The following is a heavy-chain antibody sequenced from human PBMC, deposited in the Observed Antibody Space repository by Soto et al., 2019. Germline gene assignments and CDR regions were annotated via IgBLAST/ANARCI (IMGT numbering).Heavy chain of an antibody. Sequence: SETLSLTCTVSGGSLNNGGYSWGWIRRPPGKGLEYIASIYYTGSTYYNPSLKSRVTISLDRPKNQFSLNLKSVTAADTAVYYCATYRKFFQIWGQGTKVTVSS. J-gene: IGHJ3*02. CDR2: IYYTGST. CDR3: ATYRKFFQI. CDR1: GGSLNNGGYS. V-gene: IGHV4-30-2*01.